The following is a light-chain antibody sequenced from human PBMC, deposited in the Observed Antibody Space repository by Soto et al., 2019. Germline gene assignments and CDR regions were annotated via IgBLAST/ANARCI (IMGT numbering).Light chain of an antibody. V-gene: IGLV9-49*01. CDR1: SGYSNYK. CDR3: GADHGSGSNFVV. Sequence: QAVVTQPPSASASLGASATLTCTLSSGYSNYKVDWYQQRPGKGPRFVMRVGTGGIVGSKGDGIPDRFSVLGSGLNRYLTIKNIQEEDESDYHCGADHGSGSNFVVFGGGTQLTVL. CDR2: VGTGGIVG. J-gene: IGLJ2*01.